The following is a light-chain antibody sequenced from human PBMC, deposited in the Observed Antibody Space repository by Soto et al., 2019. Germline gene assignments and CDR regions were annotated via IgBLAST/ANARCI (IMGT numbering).Light chain of an antibody. CDR1: SSDVGGYTY. CDR2: EVN. J-gene: IGLJ1*01. V-gene: IGLV2-14*01. CDR3: SSYTSSSTLYV. Sequence: QSALTQPDSVSGSPRQSITISCTGASSDVGGYTYVSWYQQHPGKAPKLIIYEVNNRPSGVSHRFSGSKSGNTASLTISGLQAEDEADYYCSSYTSSSTLYVFGTGTKV.